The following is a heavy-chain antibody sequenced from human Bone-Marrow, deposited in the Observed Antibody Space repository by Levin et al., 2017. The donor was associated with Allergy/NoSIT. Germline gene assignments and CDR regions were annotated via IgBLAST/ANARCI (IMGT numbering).Heavy chain of an antibody. D-gene: IGHD3-22*01. V-gene: IGHV3-30*04. CDR1: GFTFSRYV. Sequence: GGSLRLSCVVSGFTFSRYVLHWVRQAPGKGLEWVAVISHDETSIIYADAVKGRFTISNDNSKNTLYLQMNTLREEDTAMYYCATAGPTSGFADAFGLWGQGTMVTVSS. CDR3: ATAGPTSGFADAFGL. J-gene: IGHJ3*01. CDR2: ISHDETSI.